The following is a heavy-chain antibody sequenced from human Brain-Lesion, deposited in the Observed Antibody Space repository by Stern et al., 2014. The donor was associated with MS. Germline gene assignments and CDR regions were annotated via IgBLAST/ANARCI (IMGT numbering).Heavy chain of an antibody. J-gene: IGHJ4*02. CDR3: AKLWLGELPESPFDY. CDR2: IYYRGST. Sequence: VHLVESGPGLVKPSETLSLTCTVSGGSISSSSYYWGWIRQPPGKGLEWIGSIYYRGSTYYNPSLKSRVPISMDTSKNQFSLRLSSVTAADTAVYFCAKLWLGELPESPFDYWGQGTLVTVSS. CDR1: GGSISSSSYY. V-gene: IGHV4-39*01. D-gene: IGHD3-10*01.